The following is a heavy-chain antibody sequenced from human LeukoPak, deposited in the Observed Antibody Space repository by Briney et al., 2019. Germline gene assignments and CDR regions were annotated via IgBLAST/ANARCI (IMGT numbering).Heavy chain of an antibody. J-gene: IGHJ3*02. V-gene: IGHV3-74*01. Sequence: GGSLRLSCAASGFTFSDYWIHWVRQAPGKGLVWVSRINTDGSITNYADSVKGRFSISRDNAKNSLYLQMNSLRAEDTAVYYCARDQDDSSGYYYVGVGAFDIWGQGTMVTVSS. CDR1: GFTFSDYW. D-gene: IGHD3-22*01. CDR2: INTDGSIT. CDR3: ARDQDDSSGYYYVGVGAFDI.